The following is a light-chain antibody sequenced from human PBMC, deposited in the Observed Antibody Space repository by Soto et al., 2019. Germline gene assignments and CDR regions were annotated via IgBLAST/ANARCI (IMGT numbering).Light chain of an antibody. CDR2: DAS. V-gene: IGKV3-11*01. J-gene: IGKJ3*01. CDR1: QSVSSY. CDR3: QQRSNWHFT. Sequence: EIVLTQSPATLSLSPGERATLSCRASQSVSSYLAWYQQKPGQAPRLLIYDASNRATGIPARFSGSGSGTDFTLTISSLEPEDFAVYYCQQRSNWHFTFGPGTKADIK.